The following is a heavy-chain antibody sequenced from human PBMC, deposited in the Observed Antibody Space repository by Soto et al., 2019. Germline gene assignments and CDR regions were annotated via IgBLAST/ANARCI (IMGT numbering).Heavy chain of an antibody. D-gene: IGHD7-27*01. CDR1: GYTFTDDY. CDR3: AKDLRTNWYTAFHI. J-gene: IGHJ3*02. CDR2: ITPSSGGT. Sequence: ASVKVSCKASGYTFTDDYIHWVRQAPGQGLEWMGWITPSSGGTNYAQKFQGRVTMTRDTSISTAYMELSRLRSDDTAVYYCAKDLRTNWYTAFHIWGQGTLVTVSS. V-gene: IGHV1-2*02.